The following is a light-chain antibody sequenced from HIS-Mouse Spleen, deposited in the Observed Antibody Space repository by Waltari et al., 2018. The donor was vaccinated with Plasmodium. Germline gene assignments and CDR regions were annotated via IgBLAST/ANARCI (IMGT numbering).Light chain of an antibody. V-gene: IGKV3-20*01. CDR3: QQYGSSGT. J-gene: IGKJ1*01. CDR1: QRVSSSY. Sequence: EIVLTQSPGTLSLSPGERATLSCRASQRVSSSYLAWYQQKPGQAPRLLIYGASSRATDIPDRFSGSGSGTDFTLTISRLEPEDFAVYYCQQYGSSGTFGQGTKVEIK. CDR2: GAS.